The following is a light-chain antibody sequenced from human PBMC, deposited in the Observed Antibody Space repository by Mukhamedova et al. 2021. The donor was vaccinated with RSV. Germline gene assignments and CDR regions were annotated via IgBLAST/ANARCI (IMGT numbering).Light chain of an antibody. Sequence: GTSSDVGGYNYVSWYQQHPGKAPKLMIYDVSNRPSGVSNRFSGSKSGNTASLTISGLQAEDEADYYCSSYTSSSILFGGGTELTV. J-gene: IGLJ2*01. CDR2: DVS. CDR3: SSYTSSSIL. V-gene: IGLV2-14*04. CDR1: SSDVGGYNY.